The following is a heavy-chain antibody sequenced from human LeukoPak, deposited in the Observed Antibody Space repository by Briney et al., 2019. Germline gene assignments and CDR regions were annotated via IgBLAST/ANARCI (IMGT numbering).Heavy chain of an antibody. CDR1: GGTFSSYA. Sequence: GASVKVSCKASGGTFSSYAISWVRQAPGQGLEWMGWINPNSGGTNYAQKFQGRVTMTRDTSISTAYMELSRLRSDDTAVYYCARSMRYCSGTSCFDGMDVWGQGTTVTVSS. D-gene: IGHD2-2*01. J-gene: IGHJ6*02. CDR2: INPNSGGT. CDR3: ARSMRYCSGTSCFDGMDV. V-gene: IGHV1-2*02.